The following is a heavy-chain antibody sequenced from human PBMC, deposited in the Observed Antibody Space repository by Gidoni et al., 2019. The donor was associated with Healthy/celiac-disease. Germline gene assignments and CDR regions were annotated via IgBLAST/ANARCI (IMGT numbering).Heavy chain of an antibody. D-gene: IGHD5-18*01. Sequence: EVQLLESGGGVLQPGGSLRLAWAASGFTCSSYAMSWVRQAPGKGLEWVSAISGSGGSTYYADSVKGRFTISRDNSKNTLYLQMNSLRAEDTAVYYCATTRRGYSYGYGWDYWGQGTLVTVSS. CDR1: GFTCSSYA. CDR2: ISGSGGST. CDR3: ATTRRGYSYGYGWDY. V-gene: IGHV3-23*01. J-gene: IGHJ4*02.